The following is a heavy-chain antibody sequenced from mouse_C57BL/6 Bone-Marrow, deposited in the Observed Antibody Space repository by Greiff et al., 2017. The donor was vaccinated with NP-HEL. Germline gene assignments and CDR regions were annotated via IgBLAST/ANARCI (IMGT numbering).Heavy chain of an antibody. Sequence: QVQLKQSGAELVRPGTSVKLSCKASGYTFTSYWMHWVKQRPGQGLEWIGVIDPSDSYTNYNQKFKGKATLTVDTSSSTAYMQLSSLTSEDSAVYYCASPIYYGNSLDYWGQGTTLTVSS. J-gene: IGHJ2*01. D-gene: IGHD2-1*01. CDR2: IDPSDSYT. CDR1: GYTFTSYW. V-gene: IGHV1-59*01. CDR3: ASPIYYGNSLDY.